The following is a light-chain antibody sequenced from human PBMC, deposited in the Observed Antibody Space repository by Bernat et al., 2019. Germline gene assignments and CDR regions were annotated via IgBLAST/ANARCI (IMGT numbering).Light chain of an antibody. CDR2: KAS. Sequence: DIQMTQSPSTLSASVGDTVTITCRASQTISTWLAWYQQKPGKAPNLLIYKASSLESGVPSRFSGSGSGTEFTLTISSLQPDDSATYYCHQYDSYSRTFGQGTKAEIK. V-gene: IGKV1-5*03. CDR1: QTISTW. J-gene: IGKJ1*01. CDR3: HQYDSYSRT.